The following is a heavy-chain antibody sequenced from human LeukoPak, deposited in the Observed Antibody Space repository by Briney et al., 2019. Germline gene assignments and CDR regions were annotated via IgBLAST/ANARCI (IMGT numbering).Heavy chain of an antibody. D-gene: IGHD2-2*01. CDR3: ARGTSHSYYYYYYGMDV. V-gene: IGHV4-39*07. CDR1: GGSISSSSYY. CDR2: IYYSGST. J-gene: IGHJ6*02. Sequence: SETLSLTCTVSGGSISSSSYYWGWIRQPPGKGLEWIGSIYYSGSTYYNPSLKSRVTISVDTSKNQFSLKLSSVTAADTAVYYCARGTSHSYYYYYYGMDVWGQGTTVTVSS.